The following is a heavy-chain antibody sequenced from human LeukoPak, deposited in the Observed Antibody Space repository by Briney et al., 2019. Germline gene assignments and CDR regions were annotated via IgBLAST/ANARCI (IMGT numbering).Heavy chain of an antibody. CDR3: ARDRFPAAHYSSSYFY. J-gene: IGHJ4*02. Sequence: ASVKVSCKASGYTFTGYYMHWVRQAPGQGLEWMGWINPNSGGTNYAQKFQGRDTMTRDTSISTAYMELSRLRSDDTAVYYCARDRFPAAHYSSSYFYWGQGTLVTVSS. CDR2: INPNSGGT. CDR1: GYTFTGYY. D-gene: IGHD6-6*01. V-gene: IGHV1-2*02.